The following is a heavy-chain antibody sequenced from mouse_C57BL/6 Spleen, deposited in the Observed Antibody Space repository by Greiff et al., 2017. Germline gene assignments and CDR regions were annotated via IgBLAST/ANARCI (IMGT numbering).Heavy chain of an antibody. CDR2: ISSGGSYT. CDR1: GFTFSSYG. V-gene: IGHV5-6*01. Sequence: EVQRVESGGDLVKPGGSLKLSCAASGFTFSSYGMSWVRQTPDKRLEWVATISSGGSYTYYPDSVKGRFTISRDNAKNTLYLQMSSLKSEDTAMYYCARHDYDLAWFAYWGQGTLVTVSA. J-gene: IGHJ3*01. D-gene: IGHD2-4*01. CDR3: ARHDYDLAWFAY.